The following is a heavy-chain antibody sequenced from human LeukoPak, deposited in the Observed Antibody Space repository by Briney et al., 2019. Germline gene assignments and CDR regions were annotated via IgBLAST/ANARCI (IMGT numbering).Heavy chain of an antibody. Sequence: GRSLRLSCAASGFTFSSYAMSWVRQAPGKGMKWVSAISGSGGSTYYAATVKGRFTISRDNSKNTLYLQMNSLRAEDTAVYYCAKGSGVVVPAFDDYWGQGTLVTVSS. CDR2: ISGSGGST. CDR1: GFTFSSYA. CDR3: AKGSGVVVPAFDDY. D-gene: IGHD2-2*01. V-gene: IGHV3-23*01. J-gene: IGHJ4*02.